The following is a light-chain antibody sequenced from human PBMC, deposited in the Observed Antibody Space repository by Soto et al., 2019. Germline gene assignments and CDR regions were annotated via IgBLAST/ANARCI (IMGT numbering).Light chain of an antibody. CDR3: QQYNSWPLT. CDR1: QSISSW. J-gene: IGKJ4*01. CDR2: KAS. Sequence: DIQMTQSPSTLSASVGDRVTITCRASQSISSWLAWYQQKPGKVPKLLIYKASSLESGVPSRFSGSGSGTEFTLTISSLQPDDFATYYCQQYNSWPLTFGGGTKVEIK. V-gene: IGKV1-5*03.